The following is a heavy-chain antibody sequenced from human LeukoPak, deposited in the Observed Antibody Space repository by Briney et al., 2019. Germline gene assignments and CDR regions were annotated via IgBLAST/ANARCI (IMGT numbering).Heavy chain of an antibody. J-gene: IGHJ6*03. V-gene: IGHV3-30*02. Sequence: GGALRLSRAASGFTFSSYGRHWVRQAPGKGLEWVAFIRNDGTNKWYADSVKGRFTISRDNSKNTLYLQMNSLRVEDTAVYHCAKDRDYGDYPSAYYYYMDVWGKGTTVTVSS. CDR3: AKDRDYGDYPSAYYYYMDV. D-gene: IGHD4-17*01. CDR1: GFTFSSYG. CDR2: IRNDGTNK.